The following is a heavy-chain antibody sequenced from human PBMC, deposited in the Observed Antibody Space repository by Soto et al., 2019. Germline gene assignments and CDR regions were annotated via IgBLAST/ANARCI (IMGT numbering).Heavy chain of an antibody. CDR3: ARRDGSGSANYYYYGMDV. Sequence: LRLSCAASGFTFSSYAMSWVRQAPGKGLEWVSAISGSGGSTYYADSVKGRFTISRDNSKNTLYLQMNSLRAEDTAVYYCARRDGSGSANYYYYGMDVWGQGTTVTVSS. CDR1: GFTFSSYA. CDR2: ISGSGGST. J-gene: IGHJ6*02. D-gene: IGHD3-10*01. V-gene: IGHV3-23*01.